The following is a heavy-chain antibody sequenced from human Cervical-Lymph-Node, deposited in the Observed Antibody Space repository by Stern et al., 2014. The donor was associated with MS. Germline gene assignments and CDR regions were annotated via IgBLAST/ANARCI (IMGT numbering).Heavy chain of an antibody. V-gene: IGHV1-2*02. CDR1: GFTFTGYY. J-gene: IGHJ6*02. CDR3: AKPRPPYSYFYGMDV. Sequence: VQLVQSGAEVKKPGASVKVSCKASGFTFTGYYMYWVRQAPGQGLELMGWINPDSGDTNYAQKFQGRVSMTRDTSIDTAYMEMSGLRSGDTAVYYCAKPRPPYSYFYGMDVWGQGTTVIVSS. D-gene: IGHD1-14*01. CDR2: INPDSGDT.